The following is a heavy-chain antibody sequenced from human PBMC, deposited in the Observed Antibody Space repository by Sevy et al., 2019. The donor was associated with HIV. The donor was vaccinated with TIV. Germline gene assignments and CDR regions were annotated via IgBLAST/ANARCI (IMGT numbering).Heavy chain of an antibody. CDR1: RFTFSSYW. J-gene: IGHJ6*02. Sequence: GGCLRLSCAASRFTFSSYWMSWVRQAPGKGLEWVANINQDGGEKYHLDSVKGRFTISRDNAKNSLYLQMNSLRAEDSAVHFCARVSSIYSHRSYYYAMDVWGQGTLVTVSS. CDR3: ARVSSIYSHRSYYYAMDV. CDR2: INQDGGEK. V-gene: IGHV3-7*01. D-gene: IGHD3-22*01.